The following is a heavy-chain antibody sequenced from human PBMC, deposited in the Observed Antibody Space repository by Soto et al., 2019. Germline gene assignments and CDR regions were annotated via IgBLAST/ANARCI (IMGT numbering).Heavy chain of an antibody. V-gene: IGHV1-3*04. CDR2: INTDNGDT. CDR3: ARAVGYSSSSGFGY. CDR1: GYTITHYT. J-gene: IGHJ4*02. Sequence: ASVKGYCKASGYTITHYTIHCVLQAPGQRLEWMGWINTDNGDTKYSQKFQDRVTITRDTSASAVYMELISLRSEDTSVFYCARAVGYSSSSGFGYWGRGTLVTVSS. D-gene: IGHD6-6*01.